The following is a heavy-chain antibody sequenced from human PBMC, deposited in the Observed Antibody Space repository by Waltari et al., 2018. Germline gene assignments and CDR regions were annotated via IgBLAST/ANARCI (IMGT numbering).Heavy chain of an antibody. V-gene: IGHV3-30*01. CDR2: ISYEGSAK. D-gene: IGHD2-2*01. J-gene: IGHJ6*02. CDR1: GVTLSSYA. CDR3: ARDEGWLLFPYYAMDV. Sequence: QGQLVESGGGVVQPGRSLRLRCAAAGVTLSSYAMHWVRQAPGKGLEWVALISYEGSAKFYADPVKGRFAISRDNSKDTLYLQMNSLRAEDTAVYYCARDEGWLLFPYYAMDVWGQGATVTVS.